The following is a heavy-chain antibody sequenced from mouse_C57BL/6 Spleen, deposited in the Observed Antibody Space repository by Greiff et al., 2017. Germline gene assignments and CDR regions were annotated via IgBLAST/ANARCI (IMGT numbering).Heavy chain of an antibody. V-gene: IGHV1-52*01. D-gene: IGHD2-2*01. CDR2: IDPSDSET. CDR3: ARGRGLPYYFDY. J-gene: IGHJ2*01. Sequence: VQLQQPGAELVRPGSSVKLSCKASGYTFTSYWMHWVKQRPIQGLEWIGNIDPSDSETHYNQKFKDKATLTVDKSSSTAYMQLSSLTSEDSAVYYCARGRGLPYYFDYGGQGTTLTVSS. CDR1: GYTFTSYW.